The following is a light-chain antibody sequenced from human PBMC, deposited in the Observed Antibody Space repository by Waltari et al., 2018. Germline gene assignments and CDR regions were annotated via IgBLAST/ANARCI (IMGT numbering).Light chain of an antibody. Sequence: QLVLTQSPSASASLGASVKLTCTLSSGHSSYAIAWHQQQPEKGPRYLMKLNSDGSHSKGDGIPDRFSGSSSRAERYLTISGLQSEDEADYYCQTWGTGNVGFGGGTKLTVL. CDR3: QTWGTGNVG. CDR1: SGHSSYA. V-gene: IGLV4-69*01. J-gene: IGLJ2*01. CDR2: LNSDGSH.